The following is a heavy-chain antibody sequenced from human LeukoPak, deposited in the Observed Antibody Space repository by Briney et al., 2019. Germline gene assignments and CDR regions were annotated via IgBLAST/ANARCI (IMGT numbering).Heavy chain of an antibody. V-gene: IGHV3-7*01. D-gene: IGHD1-26*01. Sequence: GGSLRLSCAASGVTFSTYWMSWVRQAPGKGLEWVANIKQDGSEKHYVDSVKGRFTISRDNAKNSLYLQMNSLRAEDTAVYYCARGVMGAYWGQGTLVTVSS. J-gene: IGHJ4*02. CDR1: GVTFSTYW. CDR3: ARGVMGAY. CDR2: IKQDGSEK.